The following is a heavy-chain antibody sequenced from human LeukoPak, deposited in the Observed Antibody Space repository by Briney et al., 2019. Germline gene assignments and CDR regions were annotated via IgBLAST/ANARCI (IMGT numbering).Heavy chain of an antibody. CDR2: ISGSGGST. J-gene: IGHJ4*02. D-gene: IGHD2-15*01. Sequence: GGSLRLSCAASGFTFSTYVMSWVRQAPGKGLEWVSAISGSGGSTYYADSVKGRFTISRGNSKNTLFLQMNSLRAEDTAVYYCAKRAVGAAYYFDYWGQGTLVTVSS. CDR3: AKRAVGAAYYFDY. V-gene: IGHV3-23*01. CDR1: GFTFSTYV.